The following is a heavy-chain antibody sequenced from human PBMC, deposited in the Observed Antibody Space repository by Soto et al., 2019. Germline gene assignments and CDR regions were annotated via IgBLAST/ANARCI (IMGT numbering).Heavy chain of an antibody. CDR1: GGSISSYY. V-gene: IGHV4-59*01. D-gene: IGHD4-17*01. CDR2: ISYSGST. Sequence: QVQLQESGPGLVKPSETLSLTCTVSGGSISSYYWSWIRQPPGKGLEWIGYISYSGSTNYNPSLKSRVTISVDTSKNQLSLKLGSVTAADTAVYYCASLSSLKDYGGNSEFNYWGQGTLVTVSS. CDR3: ASLSSLKDYGGNSEFNY. J-gene: IGHJ4*02.